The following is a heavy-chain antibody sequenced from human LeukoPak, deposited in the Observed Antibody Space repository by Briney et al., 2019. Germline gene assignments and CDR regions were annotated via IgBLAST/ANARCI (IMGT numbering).Heavy chain of an antibody. CDR2: INPSGGTT. Sequence: ASVKVSCKASGYTFTSYHMHWVRQAPGQGLEWMGIINPSGGTTNYAQKFRGRVTMTRDMSTSTVYMELSSLRSEDTAVYYCARGTMVRSAVDYWGQGTLVTVSS. J-gene: IGHJ4*02. D-gene: IGHD3-10*01. CDR1: GYTFTSYH. V-gene: IGHV1-46*01. CDR3: ARGTMVRSAVDY.